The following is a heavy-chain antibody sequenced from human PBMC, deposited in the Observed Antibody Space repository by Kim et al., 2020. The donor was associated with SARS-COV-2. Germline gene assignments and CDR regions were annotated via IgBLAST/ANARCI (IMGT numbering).Heavy chain of an antibody. CDR1: GGSFSGYY. V-gene: IGHV4-34*01. J-gene: IGHJ4*01. CDR3: ARGNPYYYGSGSYYYY. Sequence: SETLSLTCAVYGGSFSGYYWSWIRQPPGKGLEWIGEINHSGSTNYNPTLKSRVTISVDTSKNQFSLKLSSVTAADTAVYYCARGNPYYYGSGSYYYYWG. CDR2: INHSGST. D-gene: IGHD3-10*01.